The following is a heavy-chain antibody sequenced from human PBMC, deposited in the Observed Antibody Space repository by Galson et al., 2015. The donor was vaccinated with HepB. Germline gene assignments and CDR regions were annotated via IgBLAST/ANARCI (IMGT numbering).Heavy chain of an antibody. CDR2: ISYDGSDK. V-gene: IGHV3-30*04. Sequence: SLRLSCAASEFPFSSYPMHWVRQAPGKGLEWVAFISYDGSDKYYADSVKGRFTISRDDSKNTLYLQMNSLRTEDTAVYYCASAPMTTVATGDAFDIWGQGTLVTVSS. CDR3: ASAPMTTVATGDAFDI. D-gene: IGHD4-23*01. CDR1: EFPFSSYP. J-gene: IGHJ3*02.